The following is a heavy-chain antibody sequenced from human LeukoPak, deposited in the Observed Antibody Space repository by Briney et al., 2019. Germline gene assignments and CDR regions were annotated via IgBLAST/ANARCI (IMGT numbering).Heavy chain of an antibody. CDR3: VSGVSYGDYAFDY. V-gene: IGHV3-21*04. D-gene: IGHD4-17*01. CDR1: GFTFSSYS. J-gene: IGHJ4*02. Sequence: GGSLRLSCAASGFTFSSYSMNWVRQAPGKGLEWVSSISSSSSYIYYADSVKGRFTISRDNAKNSLYLQMNSLRAEDTAVYYCVSGVSYGDYAFDYWGQGTLVTVSS. CDR2: ISSSSSYI.